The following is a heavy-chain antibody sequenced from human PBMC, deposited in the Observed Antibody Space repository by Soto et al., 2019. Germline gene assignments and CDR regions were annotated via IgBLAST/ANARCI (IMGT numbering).Heavy chain of an antibody. D-gene: IGHD6-6*01. CDR2: IWYDGSNK. CDR3: ARDFIAARPRPYYYYGMDV. V-gene: IGHV3-33*01. J-gene: IGHJ6*02. CDR1: GFTFSSYG. Sequence: GGSLRLSCAASGFTFSSYGMHWVRQAPGKGLEWVAVIWYDGSNKYYAASVKGRFTISRDNSKNTLYLQMNSLRAEDTAVYYCARDFIAARPRPYYYYGMDVWGQGTTVNVSS.